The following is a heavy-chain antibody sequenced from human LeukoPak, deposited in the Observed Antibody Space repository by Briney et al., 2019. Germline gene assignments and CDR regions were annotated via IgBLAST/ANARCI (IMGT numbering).Heavy chain of an antibody. CDR2: INHSGST. V-gene: IGHV4-34*01. D-gene: IGHD3-10*01. Sequence: SETLSLTCAVYGGSFSGYYWSWIRQPPGKGLEWIGEINHSGSTNYNPSLKSRVAISVDTSKNQFSLKLSSVTAADTAVYYCASMVHHDAFDIWGQGTMVTVSS. J-gene: IGHJ3*02. CDR1: GGSFSGYY. CDR3: ASMVHHDAFDI.